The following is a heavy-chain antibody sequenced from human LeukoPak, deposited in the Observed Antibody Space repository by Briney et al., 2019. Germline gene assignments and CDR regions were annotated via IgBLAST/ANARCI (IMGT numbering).Heavy chain of an antibody. CDR1: GGSFSGYY. D-gene: IGHD1-26*01. CDR2: INHSGST. CDR3: AREISGYYYGMDV. Sequence: SETLSLTCAVYGGSFSGYYWSWIRQPPGKGLEWIGEINHSGSTNYNPSLRSRVTISVDTSKNQFSLKLSSVTAADTAVYYCAREISGYYYGMDVWGQRTTVTVSS. J-gene: IGHJ6*02. V-gene: IGHV4-34*01.